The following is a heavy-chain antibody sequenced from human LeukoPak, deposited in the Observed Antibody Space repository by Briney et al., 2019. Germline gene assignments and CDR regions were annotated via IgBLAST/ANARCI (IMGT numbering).Heavy chain of an antibody. Sequence: GSLRLSCAASGFTVSSNHMSWVRQAPGKGLEWIGEINHSGSTNYNPSLKSRVTISVDTSKNQFSLKLSSVTAADTAVYYCAGGPVLLWFGLLYNWFDPWGQGTLVTVSS. CDR2: INHSGST. J-gene: IGHJ5*02. D-gene: IGHD3-10*01. V-gene: IGHV4-34*01. CDR1: GFTVSSNH. CDR3: AGGPVLLWFGLLYNWFDP.